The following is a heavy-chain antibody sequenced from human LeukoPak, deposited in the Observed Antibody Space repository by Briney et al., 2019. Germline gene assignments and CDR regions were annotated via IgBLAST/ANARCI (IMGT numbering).Heavy chain of an antibody. D-gene: IGHD3-22*01. J-gene: IGHJ4*02. CDR3: ARDVYYYDSSGPLHFDY. V-gene: IGHV3-33*01. CDR1: GFTFSSYV. CDR2: IWYDGSNK. Sequence: GGSLRLSCAASGFTFSSYVMHWVRQAPGKGLEWVAVIWYDGSNKYYADSVKGRFTISRDNSKNTLYLQMNSLRAEDMAVYYCARDVYYYDSSGPLHFDYWGQGTLVTVSS.